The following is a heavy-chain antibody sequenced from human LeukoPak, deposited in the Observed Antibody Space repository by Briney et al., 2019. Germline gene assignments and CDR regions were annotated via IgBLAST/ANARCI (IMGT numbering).Heavy chain of an antibody. V-gene: IGHV4-34*01. D-gene: IGHD3-22*01. CDR1: GGSFSGYY. CDR2: INHSGST. CDR3: AAAGGNYYDSSGYFIIPRY. J-gene: IGHJ4*02. Sequence: SETLSLTCAVYGGSFSGYYWSWIRQPPGKGLEWIGEINHSGSTNYNPSLKSRVTISVDTSKNQFSLKLSSVTAADTAVYYCAAAGGNYYDSSGYFIIPRYWGQGTLVTVSS.